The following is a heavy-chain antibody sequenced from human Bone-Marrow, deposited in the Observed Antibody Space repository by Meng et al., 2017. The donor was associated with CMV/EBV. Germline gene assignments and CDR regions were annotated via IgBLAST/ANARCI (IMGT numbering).Heavy chain of an antibody. CDR2: ISPSSGIT. D-gene: IGHD3-3*01. J-gene: IGHJ6*02. CDR1: GYTFTSYY. V-gene: IGHV1-46*01. Sequence: ASVKVSCKASGYTFTSYYMHWVRQAPGQGLEWMGIISPSSGITNYAQKFQGRLTMTGDTSTSTVYMELSSLTSEDTAVYYCAREGHYDFWSGYFLPLYGMDVWGQGTTVTVSS. CDR3: AREGHYDFWSGYFLPLYGMDV.